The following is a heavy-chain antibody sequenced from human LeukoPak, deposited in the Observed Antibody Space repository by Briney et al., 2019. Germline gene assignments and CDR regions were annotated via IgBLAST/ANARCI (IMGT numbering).Heavy chain of an antibody. D-gene: IGHD6-13*01. CDR2: IYTSGST. Sequence: SETLSLTCTVSGGSISSYYWSWLRQPAGEGLEWIGRIYTSGSTNYNPSLKSRVTMSVDTSKNQFSLKLSSVTAADTAVYYCARDPSSWNDAFDIWGQGTMVTVSS. V-gene: IGHV4-4*07. CDR3: ARDPSSWNDAFDI. J-gene: IGHJ3*02. CDR1: GGSISSYY.